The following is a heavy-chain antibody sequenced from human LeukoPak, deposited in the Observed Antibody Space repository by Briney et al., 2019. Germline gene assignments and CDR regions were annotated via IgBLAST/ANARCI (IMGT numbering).Heavy chain of an antibody. V-gene: IGHV4-34*01. Sequence: PSETLSLTCAVYGGSFSGYYWSWIRQPPGKGLEWIGEINHSGSTNYNPSLKSRVTISVDTSKNQFSLKLSSVTAADTAVYYCGGRRYYGSGSYYYFDYWGQGTLVTVSS. CDR3: GGRRYYGSGSYYYFDY. D-gene: IGHD3-10*01. CDR2: INHSGST. J-gene: IGHJ4*02. CDR1: GGSFSGYY.